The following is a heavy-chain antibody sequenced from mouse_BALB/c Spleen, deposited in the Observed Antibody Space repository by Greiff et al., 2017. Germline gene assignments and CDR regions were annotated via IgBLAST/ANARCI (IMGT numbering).Heavy chain of an antibody. CDR1: GFTFSDYY. CDR3: ARDLSYGLRGMDY. V-gene: IGHV5-4*02. Sequence: EVKLVESGGGLVKPGGSLKLSCAASGFTFSDYYMYRVRQTPEKRLEWVATISDGGSYTYYPDSVKGRFTISRDNAKNNLYLQMSSLKSEDTAMYYCARDLSYGLRGMDYWGQGTSVTVSS. D-gene: IGHD6-5*01. J-gene: IGHJ4*01. CDR2: ISDGGSYT.